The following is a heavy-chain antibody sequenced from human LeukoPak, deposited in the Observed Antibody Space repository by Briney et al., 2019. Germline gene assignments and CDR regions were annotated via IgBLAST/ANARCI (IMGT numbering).Heavy chain of an antibody. Sequence: PSETLSLTCTVSGGSISSYYWSWIRQPPGKGLEWIGYIYYSGSTNYNPSLKSRVTISVDTSKNQFSLKLSSVTAADTAVYYCAREGNRLGGYSSGYYSPFDYWGQRTLVTVSS. CDR2: IYYSGST. CDR3: AREGNRLGGYSSGYYSPFDY. V-gene: IGHV4-59*12. J-gene: IGHJ4*02. D-gene: IGHD3-22*01. CDR1: GGSISSYY.